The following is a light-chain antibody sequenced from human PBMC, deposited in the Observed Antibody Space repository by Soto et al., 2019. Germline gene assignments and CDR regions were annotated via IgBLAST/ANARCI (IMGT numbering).Light chain of an antibody. CDR1: HNISNY. Sequence: DIQMTQSPSTLSASVGDRVTITYRASHNISNYLAWYQQKPGKAPKPLIYKASTLESGVPSRFSGSGSGKEFTLTISSLQPDDFATYYCHQYSVTSSFGPGTKVDVK. CDR3: HQYSVTSS. V-gene: IGKV1-5*03. CDR2: KAS. J-gene: IGKJ3*01.